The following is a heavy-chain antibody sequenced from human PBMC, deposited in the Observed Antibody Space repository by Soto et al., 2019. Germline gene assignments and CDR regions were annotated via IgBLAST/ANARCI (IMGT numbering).Heavy chain of an antibody. J-gene: IGHJ4*02. Sequence: GESLKISCKGSGYSFTSYWISWVRQMPGKGLEWMGKIDPTDSYTNYSPSFQGHVTISADKSISTAYLQWSSLKASDTAMYYCARHGAITGGYYDFWSGYSSYFDYWGQGTLVTVSS. CDR1: GYSFTSYW. D-gene: IGHD3-3*01. CDR2: IDPTDSYT. CDR3: ARHGAITGGYYDFWSGYSSYFDY. V-gene: IGHV5-10-1*01.